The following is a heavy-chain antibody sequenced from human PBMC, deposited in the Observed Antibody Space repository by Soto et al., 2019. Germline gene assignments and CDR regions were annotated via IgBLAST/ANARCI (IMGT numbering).Heavy chain of an antibody. D-gene: IGHD5-18*01. V-gene: IGHV3-21*01. J-gene: IGHJ6*02. CDR3: ARDGVWDTAMVSFAGMDV. CDR1: GFTFSRYS. CDR2: ISSSSSYI. Sequence: PGGSLRLSCAASGFTFSRYSMNWVRQAPGKGLEWVSSISSSSSYIYYADSVKGRFTISRDNAKNSLYLQMNSLRAEDTAVYYCARDGVWDTAMVSFAGMDVWGQGTTVTVSS.